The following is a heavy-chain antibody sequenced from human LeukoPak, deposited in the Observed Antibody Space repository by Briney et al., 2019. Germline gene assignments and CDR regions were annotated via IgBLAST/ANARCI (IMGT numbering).Heavy chain of an antibody. J-gene: IGHJ4*02. Sequence: ASVKVSCKGSGYTSSEYYIHWVRQAPGQGLEWMGWINPNNGGTRYAQKLQGRITMTRDTSMSTVYMELNELISDDTAVYYCAGKLVGGNPFDFWGQGTLVTVSS. CDR2: INPNNGGT. V-gene: IGHV1-2*02. CDR3: AGKLVGGNPFDF. CDR1: GYTSSEYY. D-gene: IGHD1-26*01.